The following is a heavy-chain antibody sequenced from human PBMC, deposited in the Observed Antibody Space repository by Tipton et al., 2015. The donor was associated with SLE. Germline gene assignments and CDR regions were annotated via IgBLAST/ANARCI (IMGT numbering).Heavy chain of an antibody. V-gene: IGHV4-59*08. CDR1: GGSMTSFY. CDR2: VYSSGAS. J-gene: IGHJ6*02. D-gene: IGHD3-10*01. Sequence: GSLRLSCTVSGGSMTSFYWSWIRQAPGKGLEWIGYVYSSGASNFNPSLKSRLSISVDTSKNQFSLRLRSVTAADTAVYYCARHRLTVLQKVNVPSDGLDVWGQGTTVSVSS. CDR3: ARHRLTVLQKVNVPSDGLDV.